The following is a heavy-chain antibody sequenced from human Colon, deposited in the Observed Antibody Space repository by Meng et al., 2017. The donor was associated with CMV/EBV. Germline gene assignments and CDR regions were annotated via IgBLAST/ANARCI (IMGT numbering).Heavy chain of an antibody. CDR1: GFSSSTYA. Sequence: GGSLRPSCPGFGFSSSTYAIHWVRQAPGKGREWVTFIRHDGGAKAYADSVKGRFTISRDNSRNTVFLQMNNLRPEETAVYYCAKLALDSISSYYFDYWGQGTLVTVSS. J-gene: IGHJ4*02. CDR3: AKLALDSISSYYFDY. V-gene: IGHV3-30*02. CDR2: IRHDGGAK. D-gene: IGHD6-6*01.